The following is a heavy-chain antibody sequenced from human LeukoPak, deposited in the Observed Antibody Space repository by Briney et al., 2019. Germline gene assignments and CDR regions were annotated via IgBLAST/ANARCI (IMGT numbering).Heavy chain of an antibody. J-gene: IGHJ3*02. CDR3: VRGDLPTTVLNDPFNI. D-gene: IGHD4-11*01. CDR1: GYTFRTYG. CDR2: MNPNSGNT. Sequence: ASVKVSCKASGYTFRTYGINWVRQAPGQGLEWLGWMNPNSGNTGYAPKFQGRVAMTRVTSINTAYMELFSLRSEDTAVYFCVRGDLPTTVLNDPFNIWGQGTMVTVSS. V-gene: IGHV1-8*01.